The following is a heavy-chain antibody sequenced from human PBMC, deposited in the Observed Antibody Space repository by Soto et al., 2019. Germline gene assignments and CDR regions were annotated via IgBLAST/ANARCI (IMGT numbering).Heavy chain of an antibody. CDR2: IIPIFGTA. CDR1: GGTFSSYA. J-gene: IGHJ6*02. Sequence: ASVKVSCKASGGTFSSYAISWVRQAPGQGLEWMGGIIPIFGTANYAQKFQGRVTITADKSTSTAYMELSSLRSEDTAVYYCARGLVVVPAAIRGYYYGMDVWGQGTTVTVSS. V-gene: IGHV1-69*06. D-gene: IGHD2-2*02. CDR3: ARGLVVVPAAIRGYYYGMDV.